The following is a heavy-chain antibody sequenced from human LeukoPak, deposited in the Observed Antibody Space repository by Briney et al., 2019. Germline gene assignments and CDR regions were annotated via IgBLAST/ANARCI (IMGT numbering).Heavy chain of an antibody. CDR2: MNPNSGNT. CDR3: ARDTSSIAAAGTSDY. J-gene: IGHJ4*02. D-gene: IGHD6-13*01. V-gene: IGHV1-8*03. CDR1: GYTFTSYD. Sequence: ASVKVSCKTSGYTFTSYDINWVRQATGQGLEWMGWMNPNSGNTGYAQKFQGRVTITRNTSISTAYMELSRLRSDDTAVYYCARDTSSIAAAGTSDYWGQGTLVTVSS.